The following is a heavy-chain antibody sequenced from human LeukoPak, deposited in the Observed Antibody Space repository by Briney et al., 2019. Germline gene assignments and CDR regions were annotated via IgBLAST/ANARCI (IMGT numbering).Heavy chain of an antibody. V-gene: IGHV5-51*01. CDR3: ARQTAMGRSGDY. J-gene: IGHJ4*02. Sequence: ESLKISCNASGYSFTSYWIGRVRQMPGKGLEWMGIIDPSDSETRYTPSFQGQVTISVDKSLTTADLQWNSLKASDTAMYYCARQTAMGRSGDYWGQGTLVTVSS. D-gene: IGHD5-18*01. CDR2: IDPSDSET. CDR1: GYSFTSYW.